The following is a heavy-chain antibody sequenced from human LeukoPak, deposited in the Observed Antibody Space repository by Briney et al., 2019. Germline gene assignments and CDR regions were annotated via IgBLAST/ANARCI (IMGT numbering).Heavy chain of an antibody. V-gene: IGHV3-48*03. CDR2: ISTSGSII. CDR3: ARDATTQVGYVYMDV. J-gene: IGHJ6*03. CDR1: GFTFSSYE. Sequence: GGSLRLSCSASGFTFSSYEMNWVRQAPGKGLEWVSHISTSGSIIHYADSVEGRFTISRDNAKNSLYLQMNSLRAEDTALYYCARDATTQVGYVYMDVWGKGTTVTISS. D-gene: IGHD5-18*01.